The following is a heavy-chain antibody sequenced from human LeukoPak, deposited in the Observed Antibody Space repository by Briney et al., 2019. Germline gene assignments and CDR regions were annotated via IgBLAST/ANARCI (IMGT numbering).Heavy chain of an antibody. Sequence: GGSLRLSCAASGFTFDDHAMHWVRQTPGKGLEWVAGINWNSAFIAYADSVKGRFTISRDNAKSSIYLQLNSLRTEDTALYYCAKDLTWGYFDYWGQGTLVTVSS. CDR2: INWNSAFI. D-gene: IGHD2-15*01. V-gene: IGHV3-9*01. CDR1: GFTFDDHA. CDR3: AKDLTWGYFDY. J-gene: IGHJ4*02.